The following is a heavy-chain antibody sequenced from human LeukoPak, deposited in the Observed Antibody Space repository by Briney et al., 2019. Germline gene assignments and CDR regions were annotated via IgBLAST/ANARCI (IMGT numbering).Heavy chain of an antibody. CDR1: GFTFSSYA. CDR3: ARDWWGLEWFGELRVDY. Sequence: GGSLRLSCAASGFTFSSYAMHWVRQAPGKGLEWVAVISYDGSNKYYADSMKGRFTISRDNSKNTLYLQMNSLRAEDTAVYYCARDWWGLEWFGELRVDYWGQGTLVTVSS. J-gene: IGHJ4*02. D-gene: IGHD3-10*01. CDR2: ISYDGSNK. V-gene: IGHV3-30-3*01.